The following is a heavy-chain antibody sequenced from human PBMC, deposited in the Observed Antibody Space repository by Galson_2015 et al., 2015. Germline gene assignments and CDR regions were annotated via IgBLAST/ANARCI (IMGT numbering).Heavy chain of an antibody. CDR2: IWNDGSNK. J-gene: IGHJ4*02. Sequence: KAPGEGLEWVAVIWNDGSNKYYAASVNGRFTIFRDNSKNTLYLQMNSLRVEDTAVYYCARDPWRGSYKVFYFDYCGQGTLVTVSS. V-gene: IGHV3-33*01. D-gene: IGHD1-26*01. CDR3: ARDPWRGSYKVFYFDY.